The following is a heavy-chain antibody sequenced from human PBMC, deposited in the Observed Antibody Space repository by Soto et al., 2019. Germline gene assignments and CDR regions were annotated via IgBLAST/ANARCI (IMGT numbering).Heavy chain of an antibody. CDR1: GYTFTNYA. V-gene: IGHV1-18*04. CDR2: RNAYSGDT. J-gene: IGHJ4*02. D-gene: IGHD1-20*01. CDR3: ARAEKWVTGNMGGY. Sequence: ASVKVSCKASGYTFTNYAISWVRQAPGQGLEWMGWRNAYSGDTNYAQKLQGRVTMTTDTSTSTAYMELRSLRSDDTAVYYCARAEKWVTGNMGGYWGQGTLVTVSS.